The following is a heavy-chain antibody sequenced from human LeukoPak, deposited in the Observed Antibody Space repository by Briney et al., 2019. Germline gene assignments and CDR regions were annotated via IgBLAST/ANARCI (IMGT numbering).Heavy chain of an antibody. V-gene: IGHV3-72*01. CDR3: ARPSTPVSGYSYGYYDAFDI. J-gene: IGHJ3*02. CDR1: GFTFSDHY. CDR2: IRDKANTYTT. Sequence: PGGSLRLSCVASGFTFSDHYMDWVRQAPGKGLEWLGRIRDKANTYTTDYAASVTGRFTISRDDSKNSLYLQMNSLRAEDTAVYYCARPSTPVSGYSYGYYDAFDIWGQGTMVTVSS. D-gene: IGHD5-18*01.